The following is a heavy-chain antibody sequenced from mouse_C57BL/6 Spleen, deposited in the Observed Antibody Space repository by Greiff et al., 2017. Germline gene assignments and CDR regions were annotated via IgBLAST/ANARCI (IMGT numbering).Heavy chain of an antibody. CDR1: GYTFTSYG. Sequence: QVQLKQSGAELARPGASVKLSCKASGYTFTSYGISWVKQRTGQGLEWIGEIYPKSGNTYYNEKFKGKATLTADKSSSTAYMELRSLTSEDSAVYFCASSPNPWFAYWGQGTLVTVSA. CDR3: ASSPNPWFAY. CDR2: IYPKSGNT. V-gene: IGHV1-81*01. D-gene: IGHD4-1*01. J-gene: IGHJ3*01.